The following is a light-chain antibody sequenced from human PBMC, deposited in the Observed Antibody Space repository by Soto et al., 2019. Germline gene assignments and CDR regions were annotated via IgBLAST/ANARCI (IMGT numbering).Light chain of an antibody. CDR3: QQYTSLPIT. Sequence: EVGLTQSLGTLSLSPGDRVTLSCKASQSIATPYLAWYQQTFGQAPRLLISSTSKRAPDIPDRFSGAGSGTDFTLTISRLESEDSGVYYCQQYTSLPITFGQGTRLVI. CDR1: QSIATPY. V-gene: IGKV3-20*01. CDR2: STS. J-gene: IGKJ5*01.